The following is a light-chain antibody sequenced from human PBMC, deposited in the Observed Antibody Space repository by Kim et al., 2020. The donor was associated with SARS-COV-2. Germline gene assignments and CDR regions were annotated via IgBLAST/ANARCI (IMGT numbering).Light chain of an antibody. J-gene: IGLJ2*01. CDR3: EAWDDRLSAYV. CDR2: FDD. V-gene: IGLV1-36*01. CDR1: NSNIGNNA. Sequence: QSVLTQPPSMSEAPRQRVTVSCSGSNSNIGNNAVNWYQQLPGKAPKLLIYFDDLLPSGVSDRFSGSKSGTSASLAISGLQFEDEADYYCEAWDDRLSAYVFGGGTKVTVL.